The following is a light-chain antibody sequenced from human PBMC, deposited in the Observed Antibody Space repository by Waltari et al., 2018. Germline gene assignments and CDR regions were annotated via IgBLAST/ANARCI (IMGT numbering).Light chain of an antibody. CDR2: DAS. Sequence: EIVLTQSPGTLSLSLGERATLSCRASQSVSSALTWYQQKPGQAPRLLIYDASTRATGIPDRFSGSGSGTDFSLTISRLEPDDFAVYYCQHYLRLPVTFGQGTTVEI. CDR3: QHYLRLPVT. J-gene: IGKJ1*01. CDR1: QSVSSA. V-gene: IGKV3-20*01.